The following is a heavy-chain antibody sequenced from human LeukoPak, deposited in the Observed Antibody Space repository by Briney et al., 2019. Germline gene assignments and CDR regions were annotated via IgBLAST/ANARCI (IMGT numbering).Heavy chain of an antibody. D-gene: IGHD3-22*01. CDR3: AKNGGIVVFDAFDI. CDR1: GYTFTSYG. V-gene: IGHV1-18*01. J-gene: IGHJ3*02. CDR2: ISAYNGNT. Sequence: ASVKVSCKASGYTFTSYGISWVRQAPGQGLEWMGWISAYNGNTNYAQKLQGRVTMTTDTSTSTAYMELRSLRAEDTAVYYCAKNGGIVVFDAFDIWGQGTMVTVSS.